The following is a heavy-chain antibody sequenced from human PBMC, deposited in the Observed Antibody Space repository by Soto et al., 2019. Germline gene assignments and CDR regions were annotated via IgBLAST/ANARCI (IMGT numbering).Heavy chain of an antibody. J-gene: IGHJ4*02. Sequence: QVQLQESGPGLVKPSQTLSLTCTVSGGSISSGGYYWSWIRQHPGKGLEWIGYIYYSGSTYYNPPLKSRVTISVDTSKNQFSLKLSSVTAADTAVYYCARITYYYGSGTHSGFDYWGQGTLVTVS. D-gene: IGHD3-10*01. V-gene: IGHV4-31*03. CDR3: ARITYYYGSGTHSGFDY. CDR1: GGSISSGGYY. CDR2: IYYSGST.